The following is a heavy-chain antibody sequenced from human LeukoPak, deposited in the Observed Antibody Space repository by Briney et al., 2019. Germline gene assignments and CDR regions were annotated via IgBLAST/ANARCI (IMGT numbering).Heavy chain of an antibody. D-gene: IGHD5-18*01. CDR2: IKQDRSKK. Sequence: GGSLRLSWAASGFTFSSYWMNWVRQAPGKGLEWVANIKQDRSKKLYVVSVKRRLTTSTNNPHTSLSLHMYSLRAEDTAVYYCARELPVYIYGHFDLWGQGTLVTVSS. CDR3: ARELPVYIYGHFDL. J-gene: IGHJ4*02. CDR1: GFTFSSYW. V-gene: IGHV3-7*01.